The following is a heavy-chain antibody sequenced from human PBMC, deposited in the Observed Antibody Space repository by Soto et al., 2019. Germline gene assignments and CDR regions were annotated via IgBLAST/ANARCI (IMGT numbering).Heavy chain of an antibody. J-gene: IGHJ4*02. CDR2: IYYSGST. CDR1: GGSISSGDYY. D-gene: IGHD6-6*01. V-gene: IGHV4-30-4*01. CDR3: ARVGSSIATRPFDY. Sequence: QVQLQESGPGLVKPSQTLSLTCSVSGGSISSGDYYWSWIRQPPGKGLEWIGYIYYSGSTYYNSSLKSRLTISVDTSKNQFSLKLSSVTAADTAVYYCARVGSSIATRPFDYRGQGTLVTVSS.